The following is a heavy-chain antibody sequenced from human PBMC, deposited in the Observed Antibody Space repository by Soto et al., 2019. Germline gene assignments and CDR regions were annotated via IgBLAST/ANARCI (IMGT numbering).Heavy chain of an antibody. CDR1: GDSVSSNSAA. CDR3: ARRPKRTTVTTVGGMDV. J-gene: IGHJ6*02. V-gene: IGHV6-1*01. Sequence: SQTLSLTCAISGDSVSSNSAAWNWIRQPPSRGLEWLGRTYYRSKWYNDYAVSVKSRITINPDTSKNQFSLKLSSVTAADTAVYYCARRPKRTTVTTVGGMDVWGQGTTVTVSS. CDR2: TYYRSKWYN. D-gene: IGHD4-17*01.